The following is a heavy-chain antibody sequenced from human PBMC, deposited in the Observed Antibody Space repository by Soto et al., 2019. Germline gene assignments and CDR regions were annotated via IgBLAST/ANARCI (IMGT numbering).Heavy chain of an antibody. CDR2: IIPILGIA. Sequence: QVQLVQSGAEVKKPGSSVKVSCKASGGTFSSYTISWVRQAPGQGLEWMGRIIPILGIANYAQKFQGRVTITADKSTSTAYMELSSLRSEDTAVYYCARVGDDSYGQKEDYWGQGTLVTVSS. CDR1: GGTFSSYT. J-gene: IGHJ4*02. CDR3: ARVGDDSYGQKEDY. D-gene: IGHD5-18*01. V-gene: IGHV1-69*02.